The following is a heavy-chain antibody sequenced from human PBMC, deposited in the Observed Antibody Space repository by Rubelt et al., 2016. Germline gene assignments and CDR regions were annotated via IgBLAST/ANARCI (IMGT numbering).Heavy chain of an antibody. CDR2: IYYSGST. J-gene: IGHJ5*02. V-gene: IGHV4-39*01. Sequence: QLQLQESGPGLVKPSETLSLTCTVSGGSISSSSYYWGWIRQPPGKGLEWIGSIYYSGSTYYNPALKRRVTISVDTSKNQFSLKLSPVTAADTAVYYCARHEYQLPSWFDPWGQGTLVTVSS. CDR1: GGSISSSSYY. CDR3: ARHEYQLPSWFDP. D-gene: IGHD2-2*01.